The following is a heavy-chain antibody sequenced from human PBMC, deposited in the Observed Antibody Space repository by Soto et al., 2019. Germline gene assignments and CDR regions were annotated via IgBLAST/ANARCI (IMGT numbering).Heavy chain of an antibody. CDR3: ASSDPYYFFDY. D-gene: IGHD2-21*01. V-gene: IGHV4-31*03. J-gene: IGHJ4*02. CDR1: GGSISGGGHY. CDR2: MYYTGDT. Sequence: SETLSLTCTVSGGSISGGGHYWGWIRQPPGKCLEWIVFMYYTGDTYYNPSLKSRLSISLDTSMNQFSLELTSVTAADTAVYYCASSDPYYFFDYWGLGTLVTVSS.